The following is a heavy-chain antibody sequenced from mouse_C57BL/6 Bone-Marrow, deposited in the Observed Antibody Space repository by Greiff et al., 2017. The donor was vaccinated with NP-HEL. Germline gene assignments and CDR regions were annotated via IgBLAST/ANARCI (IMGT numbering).Heavy chain of an antibody. CDR2: IYPGNGDS. D-gene: IGHD2-4*01. Sequence: QVQLQQSGAELVRPGASVKMSCKASGYTFTSYNMHWVNQTPRQGLEWIGAIYPGNGDSSYNQKFKGKATLTVDKSSSTAYMQLSNLTSEDSAVYFCARYIYEYDRDCDFDVWGTGTTVTVSS. CDR1: GYTFTSYN. J-gene: IGHJ1*03. V-gene: IGHV1-12*01. CDR3: ARYIYEYDRDCDFDV.